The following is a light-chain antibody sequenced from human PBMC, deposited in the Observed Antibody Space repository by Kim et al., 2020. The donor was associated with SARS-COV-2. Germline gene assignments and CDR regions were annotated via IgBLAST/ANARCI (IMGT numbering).Light chain of an antibody. CDR1: PSNIGSNY. CDR2: TNN. Sequence: GQRVTISCSGSPSNIGSNYVYWYQQLPGTAPKLLIYTNNQRPSGVPDRFSGSKSGTSASLAISGLRSEDEADYYCASWDDSLSGWVFGGGTQLTVL. CDR3: ASWDDSLSGWV. J-gene: IGLJ3*02. V-gene: IGLV1-47*01.